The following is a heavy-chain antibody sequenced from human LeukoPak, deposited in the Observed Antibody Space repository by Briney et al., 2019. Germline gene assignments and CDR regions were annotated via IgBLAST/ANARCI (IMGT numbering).Heavy chain of an antibody. CDR1: GGSISSYY. CDR3: ASPRGYCSGGSCYPAFDI. J-gene: IGHJ3*02. CDR2: INHSGST. V-gene: IGHV4-34*01. Sequence: SETLSLTCTVSGGSISSYYWSWIRQPPGKGLEWIGEINHSGSTNYNPSLKSRVTISVDTSKNQFSLKLSSVTAADTAVYYCASPRGYCSGGSCYPAFDIWGQGTMVTVSS. D-gene: IGHD2-15*01.